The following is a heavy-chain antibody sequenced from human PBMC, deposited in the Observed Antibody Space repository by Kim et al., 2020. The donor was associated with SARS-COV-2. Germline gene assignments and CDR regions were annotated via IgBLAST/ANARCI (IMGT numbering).Heavy chain of an antibody. CDR1: GGSISSGDYY. V-gene: IGHV4-30-4*01. CDR3: ARLPLFVDDWYFDL. Sequence: SETLSLTCTVSGGSISSGDYYWSWIRQPPGKGLEWIGYIYYSGSTYYNPSLRSRVTISVDTSKNQFSLKLSSVTAADTAMYFCARLPLFVDDWYFDLWGR. J-gene: IGHJ2*01. D-gene: IGHD2-21*01. CDR2: IYYSGST.